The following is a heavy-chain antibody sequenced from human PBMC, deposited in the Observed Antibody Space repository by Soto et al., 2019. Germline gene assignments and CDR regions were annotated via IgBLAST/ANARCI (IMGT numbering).Heavy chain of an antibody. CDR1: RGTFSSYV. V-gene: IGHV1-69*01. D-gene: IGHD2-8*02. CDR2: IIPVSGTA. J-gene: IGHJ5*02. CDR3: ATVDRSVALVGWFDP. Sequence: QVHLEQSGAEVKKPGSSVKVSCKFSRGTFSSYVIIWVRQAPGQGLEWMGGIIPVSGTANYAQKFHGRVTISAHAATNTAYMELSSVRFDDTAVYYCATVDRSVALVGWFDPWGQGTLVTVSS.